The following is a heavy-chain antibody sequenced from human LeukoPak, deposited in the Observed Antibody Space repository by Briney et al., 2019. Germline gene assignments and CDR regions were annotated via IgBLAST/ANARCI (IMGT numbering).Heavy chain of an antibody. CDR2: INPNSGGT. D-gene: IGHD6-6*01. CDR3: ARSIESRPYYFDY. J-gene: IGHJ4*02. Sequence: GASVKVSCKASGYTFIGYYMHWVRQAPGQGPEWLGWINPNSGGTSYAQKFQGRVTMTRDTSISTGYMELSRLRSDDTAVYYCARSIESRPYYFDYWGQGTLVTVSS. V-gene: IGHV1-2*02. CDR1: GYTFIGYY.